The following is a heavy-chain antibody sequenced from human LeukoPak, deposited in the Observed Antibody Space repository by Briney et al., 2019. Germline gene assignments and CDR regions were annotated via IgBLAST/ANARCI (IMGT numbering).Heavy chain of an antibody. CDR3: ARDLHPSGWSDFDY. Sequence: GGSLRLSCAASGFAFSNSGMHWVRQTPGKGLEWVAFLRFDGSNKFYTDSVKGRFTISRDNSKNTVYLQMIGLRPEDTAVYYCARDLHPSGWSDFDYWGQGTLVTVSS. J-gene: IGHJ4*02. CDR2: LRFDGSNK. CDR1: GFAFSNSG. D-gene: IGHD6-19*01. V-gene: IGHV3-30*02.